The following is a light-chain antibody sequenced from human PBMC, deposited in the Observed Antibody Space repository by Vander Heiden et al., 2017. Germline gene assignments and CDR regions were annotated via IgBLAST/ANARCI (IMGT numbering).Light chain of an antibody. CDR2: GAS. Sequence: DIVLTESPRPLSLSPGERATLSCRASQSVSSSYLAWYQQKPGQAPRLLIYGASSRATGVPDRFRGSGSGTDFTLTINGLEPEDFAVYYCQQYDSSPMYTFGQGTKLEIK. J-gene: IGKJ2*01. CDR1: QSVSSSY. CDR3: QQYDSSPMYT. V-gene: IGKV3-20*01.